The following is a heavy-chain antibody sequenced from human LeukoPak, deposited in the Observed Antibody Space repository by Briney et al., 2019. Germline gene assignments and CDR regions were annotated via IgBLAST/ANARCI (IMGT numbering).Heavy chain of an antibody. CDR2: IYTSGST. Sequence: SETLSLTCTVSGGSISSYYWSWIRQPAGKGLEWIGRIYTSGSTNYNPSLKSRVTMSVDTSKNQFSLKLSSVTAADTAVYYCAKEEISILWWRYFDYWGQGTLVTVSS. CDR3: AKEEISILWWRYFDY. CDR1: GGSISSYY. V-gene: IGHV4-4*07. J-gene: IGHJ4*02. D-gene: IGHD2-21*01.